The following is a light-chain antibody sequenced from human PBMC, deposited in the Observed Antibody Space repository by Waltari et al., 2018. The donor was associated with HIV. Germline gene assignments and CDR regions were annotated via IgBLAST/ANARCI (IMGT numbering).Light chain of an antibody. Sequence: SYELTQPPSLQVSPGQTARITCAGDALPKQSAYWYHQKPGQAPVLVIYKDTERPSGIPERFSGSSSGTTVTLTISGVQAEDEADYYCQSADSSGTWVFGGGTKLTVL. CDR2: KDT. CDR1: ALPKQS. CDR3: QSADSSGTWV. J-gene: IGLJ3*02. V-gene: IGLV3-25*03.